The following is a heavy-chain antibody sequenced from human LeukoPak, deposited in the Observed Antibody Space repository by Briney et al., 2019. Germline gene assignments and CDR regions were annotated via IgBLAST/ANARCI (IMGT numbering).Heavy chain of an antibody. D-gene: IGHD3-3*01. V-gene: IGHV4-31*03. Sequence: KPSETLSLTCTVSGGSISSGGYYWSWIRQHPGKGLEWIGYIYYSGSTYYNPSLKSRVTISVDTSKNQFSLKLSSVTAADTAVYYCARTSYDFWSGYPHPFDYWGQGTLVTVSS. CDR2: IYYSGST. CDR1: GGSISSGGYY. CDR3: ARTSYDFWSGYPHPFDY. J-gene: IGHJ4*02.